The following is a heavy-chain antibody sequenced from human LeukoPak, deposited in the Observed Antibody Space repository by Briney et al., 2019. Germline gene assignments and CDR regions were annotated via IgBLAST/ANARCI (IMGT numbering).Heavy chain of an antibody. V-gene: IGHV4-59*01. CDR3: ARDNPVPV. J-gene: IGHJ4*02. D-gene: IGHD6-6*01. Sequence: SETLSLTCSVSGGSINTTYWSWIRQPPGRGLEWIGSIHYSGSTNYNSSLKSRVTISVDTSKNQFSLKMISVTTADTAVYYCARDNPVPVWGQGTLVTVSS. CDR2: IHYSGST. CDR1: GGSINTTY.